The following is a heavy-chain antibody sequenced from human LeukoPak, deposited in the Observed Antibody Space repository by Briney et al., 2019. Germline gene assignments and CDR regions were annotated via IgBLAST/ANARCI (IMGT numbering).Heavy chain of an antibody. CDR3: ANQRSVATAGTFF. V-gene: IGHV3-23*01. J-gene: IGHJ4*02. Sequence: GGSLRLSCAASGFTFSDYGMNRVRQAPGKGLEWVSGMNSNGGSTYYAESVKGRFTISRDNSNNMLYLQMNSLTADDTAIYYCANQRSVATAGTFFWGQGTLVTVSS. CDR2: MNSNGGST. D-gene: IGHD6-13*01. CDR1: GFTFSDYG.